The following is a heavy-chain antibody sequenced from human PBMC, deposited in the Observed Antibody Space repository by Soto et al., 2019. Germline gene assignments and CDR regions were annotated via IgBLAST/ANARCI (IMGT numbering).Heavy chain of an antibody. CDR3: ASRAGSGSYLDS. CDR1: GYTFTSYY. CDR2: INPSGGST. J-gene: IGHJ4*02. D-gene: IGHD3-10*01. Sequence: QVQLVQSGAEVKKPGASVKVSCKASGYTFTSYYMHWVRQAPGQGLEWMGIINPSGGSTSYAQKFRGRVNMTRDTSTSTVYMELSSLRSEDTAVYYCASRAGSGSYLDSWGQGTLVTVSS. V-gene: IGHV1-46*03.